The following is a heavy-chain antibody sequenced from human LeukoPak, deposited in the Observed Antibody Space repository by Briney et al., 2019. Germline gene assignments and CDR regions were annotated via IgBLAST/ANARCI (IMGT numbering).Heavy chain of an antibody. D-gene: IGHD1-7*01. CDR1: GFTFSNYN. J-gene: IGHJ3*02. CDR2: ITSSGTYT. CDR3: ARERYNWNCDAFDI. V-gene: IGHV3-21*01. Sequence: PGGSLRLSCADSGFTFSNYNMNWVRQAPGKAMEWVSSITSSGTYTFYADSVKGRFTISRDNAKNSLYLQMNSLRAEDTAVYYCARERYNWNCDAFDIWGQGTMVTVSS.